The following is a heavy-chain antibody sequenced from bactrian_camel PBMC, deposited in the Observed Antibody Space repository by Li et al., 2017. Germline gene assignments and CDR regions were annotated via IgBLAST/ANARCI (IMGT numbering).Heavy chain of an antibody. CDR3: AAERSSSDCYPDSWSREIAYTY. V-gene: IGHV3-3*01. Sequence: VQLVESGGGSVQAGGSLRLSCSASDRANRYCMGWFRQAPGKEREGVVVMYTSGGNTYYADSVKGRFTISVDNAKNSVYLQMNSLKPEDSAMYYCAAERSSSDCYPDSWSREIAYTYWGQGTQVTVS. D-gene: IGHD3*01. CDR1: DRANRYC. J-gene: IGHJ4*01. CDR2: MYTSGGNT.